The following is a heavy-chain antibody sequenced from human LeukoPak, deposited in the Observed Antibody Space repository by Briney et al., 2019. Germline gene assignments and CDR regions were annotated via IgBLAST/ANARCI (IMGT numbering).Heavy chain of an antibody. CDR1: GYSFNTYW. Sequence: GESLKISCKGSGYSFNTYWIGWVRQMPGKGLEWMGIIYAGDSDTRYSPSFQGQVTMSVDKSINTAYLQWSSLRASDTAMYFCARRQGCSNTARPPDYWGQGTLVTVSS. CDR2: IYAGDSDT. CDR3: ARRQGCSNTARPPDY. J-gene: IGHJ4*02. D-gene: IGHD2-2*01. V-gene: IGHV5-51*01.